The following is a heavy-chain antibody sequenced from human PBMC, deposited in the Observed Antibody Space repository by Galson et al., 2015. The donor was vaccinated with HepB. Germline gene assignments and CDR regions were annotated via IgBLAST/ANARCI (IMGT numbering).Heavy chain of an antibody. Sequence: SLRLSCAASGFTFSTYAMNWVRQAPGKGLEWVAVISYDGSYKSYADSVKGRFTLSRDDSKLTVYMQMNRLRAEDTAVYYCASGYRPYYYQFGMDVWGQGTTVTVSS. CDR2: ISYDGSYK. J-gene: IGHJ6*02. V-gene: IGHV3-30*04. D-gene: IGHD3-16*02. CDR1: GFTFSTYA. CDR3: ASGYRPYYYQFGMDV.